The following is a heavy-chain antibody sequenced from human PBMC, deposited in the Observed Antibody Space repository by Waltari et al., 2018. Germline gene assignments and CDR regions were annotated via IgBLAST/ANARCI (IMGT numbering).Heavy chain of an antibody. J-gene: IGHJ4*02. V-gene: IGHV4-34*01. Sequence: QVQLQQWGAGLLKPSETLSLTCAVYGGSFSGYYWSWIRQPPGKGLEWIGEINHSGSTNYNPSLKSRVTISVDTSKNQFSLKLSSVTAADTAVYYCARGGVVDTAMEPYDYWGQGTLVTVSS. D-gene: IGHD5-18*01. CDR3: ARGGVVDTAMEPYDY. CDR1: GGSFSGYY. CDR2: INHSGST.